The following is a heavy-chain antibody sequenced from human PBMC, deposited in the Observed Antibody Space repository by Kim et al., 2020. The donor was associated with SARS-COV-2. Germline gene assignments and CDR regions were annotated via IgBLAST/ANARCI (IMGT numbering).Heavy chain of an antibody. Sequence: SETLSLTCTVSGGSISSYYWSWIRQPPGKGLEWIGYIYYSGSTNYNPSLTSRVTISVDTSKNQFSLKLSPVTAAATAASYCSRATYGDYPDYWGQGTL. J-gene: IGHJ4*02. CDR3: SRATYGDYPDY. D-gene: IGHD4-17*01. CDR2: IYYSGST. V-gene: IGHV4-59*13. CDR1: GGSISSYY.